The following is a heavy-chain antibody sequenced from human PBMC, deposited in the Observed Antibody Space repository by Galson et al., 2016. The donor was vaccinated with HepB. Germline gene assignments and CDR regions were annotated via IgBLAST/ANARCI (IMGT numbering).Heavy chain of an antibody. CDR1: GFTFSSYA. J-gene: IGHJ6*02. CDR2: ISGSGGST. Sequence: SLRLSCAASGFTFSSYAMSWVRQAPGKGLEWVSAISGSGGSTYYADSVKGRFTISRDNSKNTLYLQMNSLRAEDTSVYYCAGTDFSDYARGYYYAMDVWGQGTTVTVSS. V-gene: IGHV3-23*01. CDR3: AGTDFSDYARGYYYAMDV. D-gene: IGHD4-11*01.